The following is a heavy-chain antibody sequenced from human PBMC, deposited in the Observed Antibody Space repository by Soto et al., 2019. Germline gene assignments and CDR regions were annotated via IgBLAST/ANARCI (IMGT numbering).Heavy chain of an antibody. CDR1: SGSISSYY. J-gene: IGHJ4*02. Sequence: SETLSLTCTVSSGSISSYYWSWIRQPPGKGLEWIGYIYYSGSTNYNPSLKSRVTISVDTSKNQFSLKLSSVTAADTAVYYCARDRVLGGSYYRAQPKAAAVFDYWGQGTLVTVSS. CDR3: ARDRVLGGSYYRAQPKAAAVFDY. V-gene: IGHV4-59*01. D-gene: IGHD1-26*01. CDR2: IYYSGST.